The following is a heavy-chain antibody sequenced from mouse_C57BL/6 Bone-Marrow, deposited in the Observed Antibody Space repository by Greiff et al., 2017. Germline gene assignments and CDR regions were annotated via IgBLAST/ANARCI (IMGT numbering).Heavy chain of an antibody. D-gene: IGHD1-1*01. CDR1: GYTFTSYW. CDR2: IYPGSGST. CDR3: ARWDYSGSSYWYFDV. J-gene: IGHJ1*03. Sequence: QVQLQQPGAELVKPGASVKMSCKASGYTFTSYWITWVKQRPGQGLEWIGDIYPGSGSTNYNEKFKSKATLTVDTSSSTAYMQLSSLTSEDSAVYCCARWDYSGSSYWYFDVWGTGTTVTVSS. V-gene: IGHV1-55*01.